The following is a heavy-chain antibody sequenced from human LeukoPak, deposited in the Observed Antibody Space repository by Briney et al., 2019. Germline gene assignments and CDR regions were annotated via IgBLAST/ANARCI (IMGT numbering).Heavy chain of an antibody. V-gene: IGHV3-7*03. CDR3: ARSSYSSSSSV. CDR1: GFTFSGFW. CDR2: INSDGSEG. Sequence: GGSLRLSCAVSGFTFSGFWMSWSRQAPGKGLEWVASINSDGSEGYYADVVKGRFTISRDNAKNSLYLQITSLRAEDTDVYYCARSSYSSSSSVWGQGTMVTVSS. J-gene: IGHJ3*01. D-gene: IGHD6-6*01.